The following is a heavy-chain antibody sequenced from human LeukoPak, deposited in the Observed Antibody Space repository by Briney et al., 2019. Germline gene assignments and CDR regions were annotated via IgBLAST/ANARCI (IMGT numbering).Heavy chain of an antibody. J-gene: IGHJ6*02. V-gene: IGHV3-48*02. D-gene: IGHD1-26*01. CDR1: GFTFSSYS. CDR2: ISSSSSII. CDR3: ASPVGAINPSGYYYYYGMDV. Sequence: PGGSLRLSCAASGFTFSSYSMTWVRQAPGKGLEWVSYISSSSSIIYYADSVKGRFTISRDNAKNSLYLQMNSLRDEDTAVYYSASPVGAINPSGYYYYYGMDVWGQGTTVTVSS.